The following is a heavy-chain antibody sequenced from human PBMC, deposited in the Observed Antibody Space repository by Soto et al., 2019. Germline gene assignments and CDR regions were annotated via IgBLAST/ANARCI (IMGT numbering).Heavy chain of an antibody. V-gene: IGHV4-4*02. J-gene: IGHJ4*02. D-gene: IGHD2-21*02. CDR3: TRNGDYCLEY. CDR1: GGSISSGYW. Sequence: QVQLQESGPGLEKSSGTLSLTCTVSGGSISSGYWWSWVRQSPEMGLEWIGEISHSGTTNYNPSLKSRVTISADKSKNQFSLTLTSVTAADTAVYFCTRNGDYCLEYWGRGTLVTVPS. CDR2: ISHSGTT.